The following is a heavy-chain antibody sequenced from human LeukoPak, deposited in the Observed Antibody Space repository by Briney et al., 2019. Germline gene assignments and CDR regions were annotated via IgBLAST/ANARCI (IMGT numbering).Heavy chain of an antibody. CDR1: GLTFNAAW. CDR2: IKSKSDGETT. V-gene: IGHV3-15*01. CDR3: VTDRHNWNYYFDY. J-gene: IGHJ4*02. Sequence: GGSRRLSCAASGLTFNAAWMSWVRQAPGKGLEWVGRIKSKSDGETTDYAAPVKGRFNISRDDSQNTLFLQIVSLKTEDTAVYYCVTDRHNWNYYFDYWGQGTSVTVSS. D-gene: IGHD1-7*01.